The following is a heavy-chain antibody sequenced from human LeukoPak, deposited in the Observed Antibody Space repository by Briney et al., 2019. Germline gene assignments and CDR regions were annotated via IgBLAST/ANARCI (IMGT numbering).Heavy chain of an antibody. J-gene: IGHJ6*03. Sequence: PGGSLRLSCAASGFTFSSYSMNWVRQAPGKGLERVSYISSSSSTMYYADSVKGRFTISRDNAENSLYLQMNSLRAEGTAVYYCARDRIEQQRTLGRSTTYYNYYYMDVWGKGTTVTVSS. CDR1: GFTFSSYS. CDR2: ISSSSSTM. D-gene: IGHD6-13*01. CDR3: ARDRIEQQRTLGRSTTYYNYYYMDV. V-gene: IGHV3-48*01.